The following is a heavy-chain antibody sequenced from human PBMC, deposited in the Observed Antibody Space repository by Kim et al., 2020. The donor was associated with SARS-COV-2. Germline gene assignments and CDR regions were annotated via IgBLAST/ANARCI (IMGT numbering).Heavy chain of an antibody. Sequence: TTYTPSINSRVTISVDTSKNQFSLKLSSVSAADTAVYYCARVGFSGDADSWGQGTLVTVSS. D-gene: IGHD3-10*01. V-gene: IGHV4-59*01. J-gene: IGHJ4*02. CDR3: ARVGFSGDADS. CDR2: T.